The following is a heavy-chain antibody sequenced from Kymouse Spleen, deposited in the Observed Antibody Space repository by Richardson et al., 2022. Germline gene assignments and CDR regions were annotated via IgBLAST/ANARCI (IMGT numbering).Heavy chain of an antibody. CDR1: GFTFSSYS. CDR3: ARDRTIFGVVTFFDY. D-gene: IGHD3-3*01. Sequence: EVQLVESGGGLVKPGGSLRLSCAASGFTFSSYSMNWVRQAPGKGLEWVSSISSSSSYIYYADSVKGRFTISRDNAKNSLYLQMNSLRAEDTAVYYCARDRTIFGVVTFFDYWGQGTLVTVSS. CDR2: ISSSSSYI. V-gene: IGHV3-21*03. J-gene: IGHJ4*02.